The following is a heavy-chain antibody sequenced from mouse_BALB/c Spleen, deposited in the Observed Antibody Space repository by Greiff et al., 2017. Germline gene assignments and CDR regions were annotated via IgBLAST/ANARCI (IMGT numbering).Heavy chain of an antibody. D-gene: IGHD2-3*01. CDR1: GFSLSSYS. CDR3: ASNAHDCYDVAY. V-gene: IGHV2-6-4*01. Sequence: QVLLKESGPGLVAPSQSLSITCTVSGFSLSSYSVHWVRQPPGKGLEWLGMIWGGGSTDYNSALKSRLSISKDNSKSQVFLKMNSLQTDDTAMDYCASNAHDCYDVAYWGQGTLVTVSA. CDR2: IWGGGST. J-gene: IGHJ3*01.